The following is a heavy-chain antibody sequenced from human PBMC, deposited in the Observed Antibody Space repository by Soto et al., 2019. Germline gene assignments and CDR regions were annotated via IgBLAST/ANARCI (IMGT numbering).Heavy chain of an antibody. CDR2: ISVYNGNT. V-gene: IGHV1-18*01. CDR1: GYTFTSYG. CDR3: ASGLFALESYYYCGMDV. Sequence: QVQLVQSGAEVKNPGASVKVSCKASGYTFTSYGISWVRQAPGQGLEWMGWISVYNGNTNYAQKLQGRVTMTTDTATSTAYMELRSLESEDTGVYDCASGLFALESYYYCGMDVWGEGTTGIVSS. D-gene: IGHD3-3*01. J-gene: IGHJ6*04.